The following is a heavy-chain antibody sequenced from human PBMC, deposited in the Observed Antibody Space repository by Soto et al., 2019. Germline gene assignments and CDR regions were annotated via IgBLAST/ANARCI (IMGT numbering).Heavy chain of an antibody. D-gene: IGHD2-2*01. V-gene: IGHV1-69*02. J-gene: IGHJ3*02. CDR1: GGTFSSYT. Sequence: ASVKVSCKASGGTFSSYTISWVRQAPGQGLEWMGRIIPILGIANYAQKFQGRVTITADKSTSTAYMELSSLRSEDTAVYYCARRYCSSTSCYDAFDIWGQGTMVTV. CDR3: ARRYCSSTSCYDAFDI. CDR2: IIPILGIA.